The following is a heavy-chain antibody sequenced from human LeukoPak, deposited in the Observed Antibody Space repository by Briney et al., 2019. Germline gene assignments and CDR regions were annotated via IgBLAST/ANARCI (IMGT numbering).Heavy chain of an antibody. CDR1: GGSISSGSYY. CDR3: ARESNFDWLPYYYYMDV. J-gene: IGHJ6*03. D-gene: IGHD3-9*01. V-gene: IGHV4-61*02. Sequence: PSETLSLTCTVPGGSISSGSYYWSWIRQPAGKGLEWIGRIYTSGSTNYNPSLKSRVTISVDTSKNQFSLQLNSVTPEDTAVYYCARESNFDWLPYYYYMDVWGKGTTVTVSS. CDR2: IYTSGST.